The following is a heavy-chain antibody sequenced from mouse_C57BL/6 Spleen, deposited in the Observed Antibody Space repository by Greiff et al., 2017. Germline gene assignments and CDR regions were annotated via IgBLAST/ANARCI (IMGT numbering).Heavy chain of an antibody. CDR2: IYPGDGDT. CDR1: GYAFSSYW. CDR3: AREDYGSSPWFAY. J-gene: IGHJ3*01. V-gene: IGHV1-80*01. D-gene: IGHD1-1*01. Sequence: QVQLQQSGAELVKPGASVKISCKASGYAFSSYWMNWVKQRPGKGLEWIGQIYPGDGDTNYNGKFKGKATLTADKSSSTAYMQLRSLTSEDSAVYFCAREDYGSSPWFAYWGQGTLVTVSA.